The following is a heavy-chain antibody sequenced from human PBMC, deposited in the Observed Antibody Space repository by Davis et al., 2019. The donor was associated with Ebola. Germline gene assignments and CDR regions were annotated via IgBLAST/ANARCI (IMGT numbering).Heavy chain of an antibody. CDR3: ARFAEYTYADQ. Sequence: PSETLSLTCTVSGGSISSSSYYWGWIRQPPGKGLEWIGTIYYSGNTYYNSSLQSRVTISVDTSKNHFSLKVNSVTAADSAVYYCARFAEYTYADQWGQGTLVAVSS. CDR1: GGSISSSSYY. V-gene: IGHV4-39*02. J-gene: IGHJ4*02. CDR2: IYYSGNT. D-gene: IGHD3-10*01.